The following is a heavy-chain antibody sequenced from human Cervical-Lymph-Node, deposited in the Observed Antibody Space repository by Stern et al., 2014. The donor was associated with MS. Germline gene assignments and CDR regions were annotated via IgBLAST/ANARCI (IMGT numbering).Heavy chain of an antibody. Sequence: QVQLVQSGAEVKKPGASVKVSCKASGYTFTSYYMHWVRQAPGKGLEWMGIINPSSGSTSYAQKFQGRVTMTRDTSTSTVYMELSSLRSEDTAVYYCAREGSMGTLDYWGQGTLVTVSS. CDR2: INPSSGST. CDR1: GYTFTSYY. V-gene: IGHV1-46*01. CDR3: AREGSMGTLDY. J-gene: IGHJ4*02. D-gene: IGHD7-27*01.